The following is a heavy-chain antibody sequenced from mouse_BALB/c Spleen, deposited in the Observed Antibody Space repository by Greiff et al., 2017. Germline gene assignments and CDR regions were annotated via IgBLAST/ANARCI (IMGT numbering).Heavy chain of an antibody. CDR1: GFSLTSYG. Sequence: QVQLQESGPGLVAPSQSLSITCTVSGFSLTSYGVHWVRQPPGKGLEWLGVIWAGGSTNYNSALMSRLSISKDNSKSQVFLKMNSLQTDDTAMYYCARDGNYERFAYWGQGTLVTVSA. J-gene: IGHJ3*01. D-gene: IGHD2-1*01. CDR3: ARDGNYERFAY. V-gene: IGHV2-9*02. CDR2: IWAGGST.